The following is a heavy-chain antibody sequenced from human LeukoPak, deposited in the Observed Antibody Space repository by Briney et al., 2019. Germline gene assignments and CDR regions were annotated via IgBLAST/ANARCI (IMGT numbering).Heavy chain of an antibody. J-gene: IGHJ4*02. V-gene: IGHV3-15*01. CDR3: TTVGYSGYEDY. CDR1: GFTFSNAW. Sequence: GGSLRLSCAASGFTFSNAWMSLGRQAPGKGLEWVGRIKSKTDAGTTDYAAPVKARSTISRDDSKNTLYLQMNSLTTEDTAVYYCTTVGYSGYEDYWGQGTLVTVSS. D-gene: IGHD3-22*01. CDR2: IKSKTDAGTT.